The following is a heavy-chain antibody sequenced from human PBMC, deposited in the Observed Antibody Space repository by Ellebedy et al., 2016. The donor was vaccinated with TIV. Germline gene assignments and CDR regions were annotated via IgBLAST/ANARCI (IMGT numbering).Heavy chain of an antibody. Sequence: SETLSLXXAVSGGSISSSNWWSWVRQPPGKGLEWIGEIYHSGGTNYNPSLKSRVTISVDKSKNQFSLKLNSVTAADTAVYYCARVNLLFGELSPHWYFDLWGRGTLVTVSS. J-gene: IGHJ2*01. CDR2: IYHSGGT. CDR1: GGSISSSNW. D-gene: IGHD3-10*01. CDR3: ARVNLLFGELSPHWYFDL. V-gene: IGHV4-4*02.